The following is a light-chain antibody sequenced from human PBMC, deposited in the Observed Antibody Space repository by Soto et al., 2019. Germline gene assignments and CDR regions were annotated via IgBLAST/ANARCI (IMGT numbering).Light chain of an antibody. CDR2: GAS. V-gene: IGKV1-27*01. CDR3: QNYNSAPYT. Sequence: DIQMTQSPDFLSASVGDRVTLTCRASQGIGGSLAWYQHNPGEVPKLLIYGASTLFSGVLSRFSGSGSGTLFTRAISSLQPEDLATYYCQNYNSAPYTFGPGTK. CDR1: QGIGGS. J-gene: IGKJ2*01.